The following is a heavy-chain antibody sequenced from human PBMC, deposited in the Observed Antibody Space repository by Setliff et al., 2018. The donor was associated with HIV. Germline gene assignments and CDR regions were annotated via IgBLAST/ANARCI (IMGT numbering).Heavy chain of an antibody. CDR1: GFTFSKSA. J-gene: IGHJ5*01. CDR3: ARTDYDSGKSVLDS. D-gene: IGHD3-10*01. Sequence: ASVKVSCKASGFTFSKSAIHWVRQAPGQRLELMAWINAANGHAKYSQKFQGRVTITRDTSATIAYMELSSLTSEDTALYVCARTDYDSGKSVLDSWVQGTLVTVSS. CDR2: INAANGHA. V-gene: IGHV1-3*01.